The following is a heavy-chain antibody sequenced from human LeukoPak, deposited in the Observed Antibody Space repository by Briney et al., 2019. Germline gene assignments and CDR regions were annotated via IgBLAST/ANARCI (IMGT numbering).Heavy chain of an antibody. CDR2: ISATTGRT. D-gene: IGHD6-13*01. V-gene: IGHV3-23*01. Sequence: GGSLRLSCVASGLPIADFAMHWFRQAQGRGLDWSSRISATTGRTCYADSVKGRFTISRDNSKDTLYLRMNSLRVEDTAVYYCAKGDSSTWYAGRLDNWGQGTLVTVSS. CDR3: AKGDSSTWYAGRLDN. J-gene: IGHJ4*02. CDR1: GLPIADFA.